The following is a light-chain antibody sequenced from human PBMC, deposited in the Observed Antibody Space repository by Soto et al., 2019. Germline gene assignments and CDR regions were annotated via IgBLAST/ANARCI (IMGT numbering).Light chain of an antibody. CDR3: QQYHDWPPWT. CDR1: QGISNY. CDR2: GAS. Sequence: DIQMTQSPSSLSASVGDRVTITCRASQGISNYLAWYQQKPGKVPKLLMYGASTLQSGVPSRFSGSGSGTEFTLIISSLQPEDVAVYYCQQYHDWPPWTFGQGTKVEIK. V-gene: IGKV1-27*01. J-gene: IGKJ1*01.